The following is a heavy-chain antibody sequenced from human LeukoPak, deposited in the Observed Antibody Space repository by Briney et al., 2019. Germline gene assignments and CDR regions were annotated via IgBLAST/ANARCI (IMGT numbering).Heavy chain of an antibody. CDR1: GFTFSNAW. CDR3: ARSQWNPGKTTQTT. CDR2: IYSSSDYI. D-gene: IGHD1-1*01. Sequence: PGGSLRLSCAASGFTFSNAWMNWVRQAPGRGLEWVSLIYSSSDYIYYADSVKGRFTISRDNAKNSLYLQMNSLRAEDTAVYYCARSQWNPGKTTQTTWGQGTLVTVSS. V-gene: IGHV3-21*04. J-gene: IGHJ5*02.